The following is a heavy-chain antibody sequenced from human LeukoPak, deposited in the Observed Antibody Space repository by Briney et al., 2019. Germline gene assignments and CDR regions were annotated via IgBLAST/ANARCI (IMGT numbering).Heavy chain of an antibody. Sequence: PSETLSLTCTVSGGSINGYYWSWIRQPPGKGLEWIGYVYYSASTNYNPSLKSRVTMSVDTSKNQFSLKLSSVTAADTAVYYCARGGLPRENWFDPWGQGTLVTVSS. D-gene: IGHD1-26*01. CDR3: ARGGLPRENWFDP. CDR1: GGSINGYY. V-gene: IGHV4-59*12. J-gene: IGHJ5*02. CDR2: VYYSAST.